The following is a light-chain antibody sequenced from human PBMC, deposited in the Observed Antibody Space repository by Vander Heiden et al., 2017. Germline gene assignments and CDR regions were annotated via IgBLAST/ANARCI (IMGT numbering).Light chain of an antibody. CDR3: RQRASWPLT. CDR1: QSIGSF. Sequence: EIVLTHSPATLSLSPGERVTLSCRASQSIGSFLAWYQHKPGQPPTLLIYDASNRAAGIPGRFSGSGSGTDFTLTISYVEPEDFAVYYCRQRASWPLTFGGGTKLEI. J-gene: IGKJ4*01. V-gene: IGKV3-11*01. CDR2: DAS.